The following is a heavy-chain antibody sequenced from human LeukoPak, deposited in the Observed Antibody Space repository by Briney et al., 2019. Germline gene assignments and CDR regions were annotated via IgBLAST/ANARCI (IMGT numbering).Heavy chain of an antibody. D-gene: IGHD3-10*01. Sequence: ASVKVSCKASGYTPISYDISWVRQATGQGLEWMGWMKPNSGNTGYAQKFQGRVIMTRNTSISTAYMELSSLRSEGTAVYYCARGGGSGSYSFDYWGQGTLVTVSS. J-gene: IGHJ4*02. CDR3: ARGGGSGSYSFDY. CDR2: MKPNSGNT. V-gene: IGHV1-8*01. CDR1: GYTPISYD.